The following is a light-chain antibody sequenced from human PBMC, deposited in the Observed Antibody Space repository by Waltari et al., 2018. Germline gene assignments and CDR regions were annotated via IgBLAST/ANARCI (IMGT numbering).Light chain of an antibody. J-gene: IGLJ2*01. V-gene: IGLV2-23*03. Sequence: QSALTQPASVSASPGQSITTSCPGTSSDVGSNNHLSWYQQHPGQAPKVVIYEGSERPSGISNRFSGSKSGITASLTISGLQPEDEADYYCCSYAGSGTFVVFGGGTKLTVL. CDR3: CSYAGSGTFVV. CDR1: SSDVGSNNH. CDR2: EGS.